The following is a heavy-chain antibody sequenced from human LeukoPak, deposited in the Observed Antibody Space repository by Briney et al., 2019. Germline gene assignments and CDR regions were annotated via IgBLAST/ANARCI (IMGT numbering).Heavy chain of an antibody. CDR3: ASQYDSSGYYYFDY. CDR1: GGSISSSSTY. V-gene: IGHV4-39*01. CDR2: IYYSGST. J-gene: IGHJ4*02. Sequence: PSETLSLTCTVSGGSISSSSTYWGWIRQPPGKGLEWIESIYYSGSTYYSPSLKSRITISVDTSKNQFSLKLSSVTAADTAVYYCASQYDSSGYYYFDYWGQGTLVTVSS. D-gene: IGHD3-22*01.